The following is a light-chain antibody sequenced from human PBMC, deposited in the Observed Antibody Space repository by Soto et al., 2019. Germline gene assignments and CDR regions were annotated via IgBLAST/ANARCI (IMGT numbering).Light chain of an antibody. CDR1: QSVSRN. V-gene: IGKV3D-15*01. J-gene: IGKJ5*01. Sequence: DIVMTQSPATLSVSPGERVTLSCRASQSVSRNLASYQQKPGQPPRLLIFGASTRANGIPARFSGSGSGTEFTLTISSLQSEDFAVYYCQQDKNWPPITFGQGTRLEVK. CDR2: GAS. CDR3: QQDKNWPPIT.